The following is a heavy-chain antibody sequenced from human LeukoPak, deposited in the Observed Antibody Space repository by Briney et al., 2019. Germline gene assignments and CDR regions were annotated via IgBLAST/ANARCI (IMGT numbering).Heavy chain of an antibody. J-gene: IGHJ5*02. CDR2: INPNSGGT. D-gene: IGHD2-2*01. Sequence: ASVKVSCKASGYTFTSYDINWVRQAPGQGLEWMGWINPNSGGTNYAQKFQGRVTMTRDTSISTAYMELSRLRSDDTAVYYCARALGYCSSTSCFAWFDPWGQGTLVTVSS. CDR1: GYTFTSYD. V-gene: IGHV1-2*02. CDR3: ARALGYCSSTSCFAWFDP.